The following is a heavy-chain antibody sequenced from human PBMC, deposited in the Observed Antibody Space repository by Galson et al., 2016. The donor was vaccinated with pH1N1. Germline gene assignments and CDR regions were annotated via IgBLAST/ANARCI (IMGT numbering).Heavy chain of an antibody. J-gene: IGHJ4*02. CDR3: VELDSSGYYYGRFDS. D-gene: IGHD3-22*01. Sequence: SLRLSCAASGFTFNIFAMSWVRQAPGKGPEWVSSISASGANTNYADPVKGRFTISRDNSKNTLYLQTNSLRAEDTAISYCVELDSSGYYYGRFDSWGQGTLVTVSS. CDR2: ISASGANT. CDR1: GFTFNIFA. V-gene: IGHV3-23*01.